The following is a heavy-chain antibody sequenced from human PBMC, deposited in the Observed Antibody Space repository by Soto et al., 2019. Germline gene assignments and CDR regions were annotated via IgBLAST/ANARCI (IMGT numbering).Heavy chain of an antibody. V-gene: IGHV1-18*01. D-gene: IGHD2-2*01. CDR1: GYSFTSYG. CDR3: ARHLTIVPATHPRFENYGRDV. J-gene: IGHJ6*02. Sequence: VASVKVSCKASGYSFTSYGISWVRRAPGQGLEWMGWISPYNGHTQFVQRFQGRVSMTTDTSTKTAYMELRNLRSDDTAHYYCARHLTIVPATHPRFENYGRDVWHQGTTVTVSS. CDR2: ISPYNGHT.